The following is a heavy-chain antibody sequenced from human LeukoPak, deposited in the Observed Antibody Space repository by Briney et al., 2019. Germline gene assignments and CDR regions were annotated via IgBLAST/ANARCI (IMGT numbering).Heavy chain of an antibody. CDR3: AKDAQRGFDYSNSLEY. CDR1: GFTYSHFG. D-gene: IGHD4-11*01. V-gene: IGHV3-33*06. Sequence: GGSPRLSCAASGFTYSHFGMHWVRQAPGKGLEWVAVIWSDGTEKYYADAVKGRFTISRDNSKNTLYLQMNSLRGEDTAVYYCAKDAQRGFDYSNSLEYWGQGTLVTVSS. J-gene: IGHJ4*02. CDR2: IWSDGTEK.